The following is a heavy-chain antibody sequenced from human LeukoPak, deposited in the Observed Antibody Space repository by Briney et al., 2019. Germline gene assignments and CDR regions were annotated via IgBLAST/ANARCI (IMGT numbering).Heavy chain of an antibody. CDR1: GFTLSSYW. V-gene: IGHV3-7*01. CDR2: IKQDGSET. D-gene: IGHD3-16*02. CDR3: AKHPGGFTGIVNYYYMDV. Sequence: QTGGSLRLSCSASGFTLSSYWMSWVRQAPGKGLEWVANIKQDGSETYYVDSVKGRFTISRDNAKNSLYLQMNSLRAEDTAVYYCAKHPGGFTGIVNYYYMDVWGEGTTVTVSS. J-gene: IGHJ6*03.